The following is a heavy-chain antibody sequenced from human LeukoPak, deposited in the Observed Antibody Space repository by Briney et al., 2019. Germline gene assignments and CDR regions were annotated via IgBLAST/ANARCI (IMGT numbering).Heavy chain of an antibody. Sequence: TGGSLRLSCAASGFTFSSYEMNWVRQAPGKGLEWVSYISSSGSTIYYADSVKGRFTISRDNAKNSLYLQMNSLRATDTAVYYCGRGSSGRYFRHWFDPWGQGTLVTVSS. D-gene: IGHD1-26*01. CDR1: GFTFSSYE. CDR3: GRGSSGRYFRHWFDP. J-gene: IGHJ5*02. CDR2: ISSSGSTI. V-gene: IGHV3-48*03.